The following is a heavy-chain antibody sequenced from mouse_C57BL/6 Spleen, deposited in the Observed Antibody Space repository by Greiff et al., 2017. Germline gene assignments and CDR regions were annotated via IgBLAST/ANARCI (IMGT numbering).Heavy chain of an antibody. CDR2: IDPSDSYT. CDR1: GYTFTSYW. J-gene: IGHJ4*01. CDR3: ARTDNSNYTAGAMDY. V-gene: IGHV1-69*01. D-gene: IGHD2-5*01. Sequence: QVQLQQPGAELVMPGASVKLSCKASGYTFTSYWMHWVKQRPGQGLEWIGEIDPSDSYTNYNQKFKGKSTLTVDKSSSTAYMQLSSLTSEDSAVYYCARTDNSNYTAGAMDYWGQGTSVTVSS.